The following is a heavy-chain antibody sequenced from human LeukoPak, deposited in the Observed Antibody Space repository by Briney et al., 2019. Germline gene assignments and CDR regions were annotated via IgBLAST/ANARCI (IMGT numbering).Heavy chain of an antibody. CDR3: TTAGHFGVVIMVTDY. J-gene: IGHJ4*02. CDR2: IKSKTDGGTT. CDR1: GFTFSNAW. Sequence: GGSLRLSCAASGFTFSNAWVSWVRQAPGRGLECVGRIKSKTDGGTTDYAATVKGRITITRDDSKNTMYLQMNSLKTKDKAVYYCTTAGHFGVVIMVTDYWGQGTLVIVSS. V-gene: IGHV3-15*01. D-gene: IGHD3-3*01.